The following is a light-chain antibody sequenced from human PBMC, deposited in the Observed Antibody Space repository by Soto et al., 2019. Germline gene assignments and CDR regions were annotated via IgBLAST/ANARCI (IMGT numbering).Light chain of an antibody. Sequence: EIVLTQSPATLSLSPGERATLSCRASQSVSSYLAWYQQKPGQAPRLLIYDASNRATGIPARFSGSGSGTDVTLTISSLEPEDFAVYYCQQRSNWPPGTFGGGTKVEIK. CDR3: QQRSNWPPGT. CDR2: DAS. CDR1: QSVSSY. J-gene: IGKJ4*01. V-gene: IGKV3-11*01.